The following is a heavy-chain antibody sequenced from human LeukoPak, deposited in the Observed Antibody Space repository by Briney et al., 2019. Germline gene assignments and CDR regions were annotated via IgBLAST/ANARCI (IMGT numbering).Heavy chain of an antibody. CDR2: INHSGST. CDR3: ARGVVAATRYYYYYMDV. D-gene: IGHD2-15*01. CDR1: GGSFSGYY. Sequence: SETLSLTCAVYGGSFSGYYWSWIRQPPGKGLEWIGEINHSGSTNYNPSLKSRVTISVDTSKNQFSLKLSSVTAADTAVYYRARGVVAATRYYYYYMDVWGKGTTVTVSS. J-gene: IGHJ6*03. V-gene: IGHV4-34*01.